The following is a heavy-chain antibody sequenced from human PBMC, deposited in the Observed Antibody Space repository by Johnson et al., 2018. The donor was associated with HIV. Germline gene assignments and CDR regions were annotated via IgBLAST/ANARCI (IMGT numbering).Heavy chain of an antibody. D-gene: IGHD6-13*01. CDR1: GFTFDDYA. CDR2: ISWNSGSI. V-gene: IGHV3-9*01. J-gene: IGHJ3*02. Sequence: VQLVESGGGLVQPGRSLRLSCAASGFTFDDYAMHWVRQAPGKGLEWVSGISWNSGSIGYADSVKGRFTISRDNAKNSLYLQMNSLRAEDTALYYCAKASGYSSRLIDAFDIWGQGTMVTVSS. CDR3: AKASGYSSRLIDAFDI.